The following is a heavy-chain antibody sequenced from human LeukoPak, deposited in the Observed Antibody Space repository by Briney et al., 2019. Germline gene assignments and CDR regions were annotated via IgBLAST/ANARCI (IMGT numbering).Heavy chain of an antibody. Sequence: ASVKVSCTASGYTFTGYYMHWVRQAPGQGLEWMGRINPNSGGTNYAQKFQGRVTMTRDTSISTAYMELSRLRSDDTAVYYCARDRIAARSCMDVWGQGTTVTVSS. D-gene: IGHD6-6*01. V-gene: IGHV1-2*06. CDR3: ARDRIAARSCMDV. J-gene: IGHJ6*02. CDR1: GYTFTGYY. CDR2: INPNSGGT.